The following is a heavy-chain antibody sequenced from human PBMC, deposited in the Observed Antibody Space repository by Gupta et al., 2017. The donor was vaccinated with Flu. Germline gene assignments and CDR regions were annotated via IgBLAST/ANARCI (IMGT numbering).Heavy chain of an antibody. CDR2: IIPIFGTA. CDR1: GGTFRSYA. CDR3: ARDGKYSYGRPRYFDY. J-gene: IGHJ4*02. Sequence: QVQLVQSGAEVKKPGSSVKVSCKASGGTFRSYAISWVRQPPGQGLEWMGGIIPIFGTANYAQKFQGRVTITADESTSTAYMELSSLRSEDTAVYYCARDGKYSYGRPRYFDYWGQGTLVTVSS. D-gene: IGHD5-18*01. V-gene: IGHV1-69*01.